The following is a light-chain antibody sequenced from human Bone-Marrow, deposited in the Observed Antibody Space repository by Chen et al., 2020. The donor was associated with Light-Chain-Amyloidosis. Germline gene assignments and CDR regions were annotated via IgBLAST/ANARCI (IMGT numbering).Light chain of an antibody. V-gene: IGLV3-25*03. Sequence: YELTQPPSVSVSPGQTARITCSGDDLPTKYAYWYQKKPGQAPVLVIHRDTERPSGISERFYGASSGTTATLTISGVQAEDEADYHCQSADSSGTYEVIFGGGTKLTVL. CDR3: QSADSSGTYEVI. CDR1: DLPTKY. J-gene: IGLJ2*01. CDR2: RDT.